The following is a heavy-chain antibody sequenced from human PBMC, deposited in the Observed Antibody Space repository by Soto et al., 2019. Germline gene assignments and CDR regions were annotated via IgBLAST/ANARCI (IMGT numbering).Heavy chain of an antibody. CDR3: AREDFDYDSSGYVDY. CDR2: IYHSGST. Sequence: QVQLQESGPGLVKPSGTLSLTCAVSGGSISSSNWWSWVRQPPGKGLEWIGEIYHSGSTNYNPSLKSRVTISVDTSKNQFSLKLSSVTAADTAVYYCAREDFDYDSSGYVDYWGQGTLVTVSS. V-gene: IGHV4-4*02. CDR1: GGSISSSNW. J-gene: IGHJ4*02. D-gene: IGHD3-22*01.